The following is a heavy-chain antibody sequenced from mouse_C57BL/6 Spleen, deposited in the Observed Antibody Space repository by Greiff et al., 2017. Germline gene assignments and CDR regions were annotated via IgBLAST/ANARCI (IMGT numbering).Heavy chain of an antibody. CDR1: GYAFSSSW. J-gene: IGHJ3*01. V-gene: IGHV1-82*01. Sequence: VMLVESGPELVKPGASVKISCKASGYAFSSSWMNWVKQRPGKGLEWIGRIYPGDGDTNYNGKFKGKATLTADKSSSTAYMQLSSLTSEDSAVYFCARSGGNYEFAYWGQGTLVTVSA. CDR3: ARSGGNYEFAY. D-gene: IGHD2-1*01. CDR2: IYPGDGDT.